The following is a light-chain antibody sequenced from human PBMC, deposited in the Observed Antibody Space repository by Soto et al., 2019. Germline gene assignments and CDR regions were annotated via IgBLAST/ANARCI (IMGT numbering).Light chain of an antibody. Sequence: EVVLTQSPATLSVSPGERATLSCRASQSVTSYLALYQQKPGEAPRLLLYGASTRGASIPPRLSGSRSGRELILIISSMLYDDFVVYYCQQHNNWSPGTFGQGTKVDI. CDR1: QSVTSY. CDR3: QQHNNWSPGT. J-gene: IGKJ1*01. CDR2: GAS. V-gene: IGKV3-15*01.